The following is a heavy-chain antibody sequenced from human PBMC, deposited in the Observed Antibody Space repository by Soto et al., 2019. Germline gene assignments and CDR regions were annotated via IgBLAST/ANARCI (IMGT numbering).Heavy chain of an antibody. J-gene: IGHJ5*02. V-gene: IGHV3-30*18. CDR3: AKVGQATPGAAP. Sequence: QVQLVESGGGVVQPGRSLRLSCAASGFTFSSYGMHWVRQAPGKGLEWVAVISYDGSNKYYADSVKGRFTISRDNSKNTLYLQMNSLRAEDTAVYYCAKVGQATPGAAPWGQGTLVTVSS. CDR1: GFTFSSYG. D-gene: IGHD5-12*01. CDR2: ISYDGSNK.